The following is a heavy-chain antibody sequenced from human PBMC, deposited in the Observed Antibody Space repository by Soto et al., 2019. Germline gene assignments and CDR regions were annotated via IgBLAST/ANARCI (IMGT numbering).Heavy chain of an antibody. D-gene: IGHD3-3*02. CDR1: GFTFPNSA. CDR3: AADDMATFI. J-gene: IGHJ4*02. V-gene: IGHV1-58*01. Sequence: SVKVSCKASGFTFPNSAVQWVRQARGQRLEWIGWIVVGSGNTNSAQKFQERVTFTRDMSTSTVYMELSSLKSEDTAVYYCAADDMATFIWGQGSLVTVSS. CDR2: IVVGSGNT.